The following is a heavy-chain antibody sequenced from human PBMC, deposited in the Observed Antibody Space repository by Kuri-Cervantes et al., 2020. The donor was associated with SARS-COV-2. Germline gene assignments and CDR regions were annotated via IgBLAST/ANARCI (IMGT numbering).Heavy chain of an antibody. D-gene: IGHD2-21*01. CDR1: GYTFTSSD. Sequence: ASVKVSCKASGYTFTSSDINWVRQATGQGLEWMGWMNPNSGNTAFAQKFQGRVTMTEDTSTDTAYMELSSLRSEDTAVYYCATVWAYCGGDCYSFDYWGQGTLVTVSS. V-gene: IGHV1-8*02. CDR2: MNPNSGNT. CDR3: ATVWAYCGGDCYSFDY. J-gene: IGHJ4*02.